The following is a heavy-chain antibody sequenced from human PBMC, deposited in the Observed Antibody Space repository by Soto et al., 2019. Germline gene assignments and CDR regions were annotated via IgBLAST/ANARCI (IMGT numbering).Heavy chain of an antibody. CDR1: GVTFSSYA. CDR3: AKVQTPVVVLRVSEF. D-gene: IGHD2-15*01. Sequence: VQLVESGGGVVQPGKSLRLSCEVSGVTFSSYAMHWVRQRPGKGLEWVAVISFDGSEEHYADSVKGRFTVSRDNSKNTVFLQMDSLRIDDTAVYYCAKVQTPVVVLRVSEFWGQGTLVTVTS. V-gene: IGHV3-30*18. J-gene: IGHJ4*02. CDR2: ISFDGSEE.